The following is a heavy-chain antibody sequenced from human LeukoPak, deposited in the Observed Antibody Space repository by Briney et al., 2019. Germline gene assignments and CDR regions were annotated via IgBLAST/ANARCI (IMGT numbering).Heavy chain of an antibody. CDR1: GYTLTELS. CDR3: ASPRALYCSSTSCQTANGAFDI. Sequence: GASVKVSCKVSGYTLTELSMHWVRQAPGKGLEWMGGFDPEDGETIYAQKFQGRVTMTEDTSTDTAYMELSSLRSEDTAVYYCASPRALYCSSTSCQTANGAFDIWGQGTMVTVSS. V-gene: IGHV1-24*01. D-gene: IGHD2-2*01. J-gene: IGHJ3*02. CDR2: FDPEDGET.